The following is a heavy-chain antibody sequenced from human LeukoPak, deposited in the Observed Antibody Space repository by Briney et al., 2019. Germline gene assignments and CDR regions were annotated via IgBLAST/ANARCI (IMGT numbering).Heavy chain of an antibody. Sequence: GGSLRLSCAASGLTVSSSYMSWVRQAPGKGLEWVSIIYYDGSPYYAVHMKGRFTISRDNAKNTLYLQVNSLRAEDTDMYYCARNILFAFDLWGQDTMHTVSS. CDR2: IYYDGSP. V-gene: IGHV3-53*01. J-gene: IGHJ3*01. CDR1: GLTVSSSY. CDR3: ARNILFAFDL.